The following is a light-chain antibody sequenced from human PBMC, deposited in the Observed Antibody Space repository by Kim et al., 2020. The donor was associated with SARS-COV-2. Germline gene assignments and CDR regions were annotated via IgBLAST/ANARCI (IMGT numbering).Light chain of an antibody. J-gene: IGKJ4*01. CDR1: QGTDNW. Sequence: DIQMTQSPSSVSASVGDRVSLTCRASQGTDNWVSWYQQKPGKAPKLLIYDASSLKDGVPSRFSGSGSGTDFTLTFSSLQPDDFATYFCKQSNSFPLTFGRGTKVDIK. V-gene: IGKV1-12*01. CDR3: KQSNSFPLT. CDR2: DAS.